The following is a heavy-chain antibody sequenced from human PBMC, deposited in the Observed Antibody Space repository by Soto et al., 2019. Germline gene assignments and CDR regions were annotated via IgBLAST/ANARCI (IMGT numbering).Heavy chain of an antibody. J-gene: IGHJ6*02. CDR2: ISGSGGTT. D-gene: IGHD3-16*01. V-gene: IGHV3-23*01. Sequence: GGSLRLSCAASGFTFSSYAMSWVRQAPGKGLEWVSGISGSGGTTYYADSVKGRFTISRDNSKNTLYLQMNSLRAEDTAVYYCAKDYAQYYGMDVWGQGTTVTVYS. CDR1: GFTFSSYA. CDR3: AKDYAQYYGMDV.